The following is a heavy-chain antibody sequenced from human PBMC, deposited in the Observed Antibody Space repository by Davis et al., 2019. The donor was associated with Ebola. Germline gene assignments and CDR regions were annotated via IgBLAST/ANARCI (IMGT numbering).Heavy chain of an antibody. J-gene: IGHJ6*02. Sequence: ASVKVSCKASGYTFTSYGISWVRQAPGQGLEWMGWISAYNGNTNYAQKIQGRVTMTTDTSTSTAYMELRSLRSDDTAVYYCAREGRDFWSDLHVPRHLPYYYYGMDVWGQGTTVTVSS. V-gene: IGHV1-18*01. D-gene: IGHD3-3*01. CDR1: GYTFTSYG. CDR3: AREGRDFWSDLHVPRHLPYYYYGMDV. CDR2: ISAYNGNT.